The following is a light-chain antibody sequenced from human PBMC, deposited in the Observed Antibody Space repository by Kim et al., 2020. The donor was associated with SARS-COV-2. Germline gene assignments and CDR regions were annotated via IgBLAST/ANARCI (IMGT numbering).Light chain of an antibody. CDR1: QSVSTN. CDR2: GAS. V-gene: IGKV3-15*01. CDR3: QQYNFWPT. J-gene: IGKJ1*01. Sequence: MTQSPATLSVSPGERATLSCRARQSVSTNVAWYQHRPGQAPRLLIYGASSRATDIPARFSGSGSGTEFTLTISSLQSEDFALYYCQQYNFWPTFGQGTKVDIK.